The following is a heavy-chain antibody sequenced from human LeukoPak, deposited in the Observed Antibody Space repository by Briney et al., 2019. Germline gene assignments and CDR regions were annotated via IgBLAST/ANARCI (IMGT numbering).Heavy chain of an antibody. Sequence: ASVKVSCKASGYTFTTYAIHWVRQAPGRSLEWMGRINAGNGDAKYSQNFHDRITITRDTSASTVYMELTSLRSEDTAVYYCARCGDYHWADAFDIWGQGTMVTVSS. CDR2: INAGNGDA. CDR3: ARCGDYHWADAFDI. D-gene: IGHD4-17*01. CDR1: GYTFTTYA. V-gene: IGHV1-3*01. J-gene: IGHJ3*02.